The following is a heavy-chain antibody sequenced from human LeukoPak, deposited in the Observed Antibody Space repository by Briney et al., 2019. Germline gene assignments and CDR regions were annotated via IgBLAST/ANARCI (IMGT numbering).Heavy chain of an antibody. CDR3: ARDPLAAFSADATGWFDS. Sequence: GGSLRLSCAASGFIFRSETMVWVRQAPGKGLEWVSSISGDGASISYADSMKGRVTVSRDNGENSVFLRMNSLRVEDTAVYFCARDPLAAFSADATGWFDSWGQGTPVTVS. CDR1: GFIFRSET. CDR2: ISGDGASI. D-gene: IGHD2-15*01. J-gene: IGHJ5*01. V-gene: IGHV3-21*01.